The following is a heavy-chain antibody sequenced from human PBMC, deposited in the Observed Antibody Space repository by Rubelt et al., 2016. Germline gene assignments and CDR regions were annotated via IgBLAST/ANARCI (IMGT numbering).Heavy chain of an antibody. Sequence: QVQLQQWGAGLLKSSETLSLTCAVYGGSFSGYYWSWIRQPPGKGLEWIGAINHSGSTNYNPSLKSQFTISVETARNQFSLKLSSVAATDTAVCYCARGRMGFNYNYYGMDVGGRGTRVTDSS. CDR3: ARGRMGFNYNYYGMDV. CDR2: INHSGST. V-gene: IGHV4-34*01. D-gene: IGHD1-26*01. CDR1: GGSFSGYY. J-gene: IGHJ6*02.